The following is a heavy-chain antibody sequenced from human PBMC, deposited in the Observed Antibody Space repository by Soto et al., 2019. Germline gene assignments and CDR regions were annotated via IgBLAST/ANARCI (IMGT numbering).Heavy chain of an antibody. Sequence: QVQLVEPGGGVVQPGRSLRLSCAASGFTFSSYAMHWVRQAPGKGLEWVAVISYDGSNKYYADSVKGRFTISRDHSKNTLYLQMNSLRAEDTAVYYCARAVAGYFDYWGQGTLVTVSS. CDR2: ISYDGSNK. CDR3: ARAVAGYFDY. V-gene: IGHV3-30-3*01. J-gene: IGHJ4*02. CDR1: GFTFSSYA. D-gene: IGHD6-19*01.